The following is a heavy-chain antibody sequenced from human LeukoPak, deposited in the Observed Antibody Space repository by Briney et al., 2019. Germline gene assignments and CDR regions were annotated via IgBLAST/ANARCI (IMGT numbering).Heavy chain of an antibody. CDR3: ARVSWFPGTSYYYMDV. J-gene: IGHJ6*03. D-gene: IGHD1-1*01. Sequence: SETLSLTCTVSGGSISSYYWSWIRQPPGKGLVWIGYIHYSGSTNYNPSLKSRVTISVDTSKNQFSLKLSSVTAADTAVYYCARVSWFPGTSYYYMDVWDKGTTVTVPS. CDR2: IHYSGST. V-gene: IGHV4-59*01. CDR1: GGSISSYY.